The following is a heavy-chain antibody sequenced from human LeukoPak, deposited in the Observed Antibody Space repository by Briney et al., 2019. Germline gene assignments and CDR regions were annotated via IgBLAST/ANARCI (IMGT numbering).Heavy chain of an antibody. CDR2: ISYDGSNK. Sequence: GGSLRLSCAASGFTFSSYAMHWVRQAPGKGLEWVAVISYDGSNKYYADSVKGRFTISRDNSKNTLYLQMNSLRAEDTAVYYCERDTNWNWGQGTLVTVSS. V-gene: IGHV3-30*01. CDR1: GFTFSSYA. D-gene: IGHD1-1*01. J-gene: IGHJ4*02. CDR3: ERDTNWN.